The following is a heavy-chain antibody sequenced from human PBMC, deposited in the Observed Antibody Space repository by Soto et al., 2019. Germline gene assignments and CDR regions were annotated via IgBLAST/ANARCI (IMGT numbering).Heavy chain of an antibody. CDR2: IFWDDDT. D-gene: IGHD3-9*01. J-gene: IGHJ5*02. Sequence: INLKESGPAVVKPTQTLTLTCTFSGFSLSAREEGVSWVRQPPGKALEFLALIFWDDDTRYNPSLRDRLTITKDTSKNLVVLTMIKMDPVDTATYFCAHRSRIVTGPWGPGTLVTVSS. CDR3: AHRSRIVTGP. CDR1: GFSLSAREEG. V-gene: IGHV2-5*02.